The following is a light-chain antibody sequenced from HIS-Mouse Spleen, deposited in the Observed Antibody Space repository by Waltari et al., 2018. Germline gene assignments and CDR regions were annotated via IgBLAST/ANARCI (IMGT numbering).Light chain of an antibody. V-gene: IGLV2-23*01. CDR1: SSAVGMYNL. J-gene: IGLJ3*02. Sequence: QSALTQPASVSGSPGQSITISCTGTSSAVGMYNLCSWYHQHPGKAPKLMIYEGSKRPSGVSNRFSGSKSGNTASLTISGLQAEDEADYYCCSYAGSSTWVFGGGTKLTVL. CDR3: CSYAGSSTWV. CDR2: EGS.